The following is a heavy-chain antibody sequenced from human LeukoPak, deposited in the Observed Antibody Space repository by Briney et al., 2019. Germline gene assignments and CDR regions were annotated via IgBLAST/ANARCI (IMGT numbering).Heavy chain of an antibody. V-gene: IGHV4-30-4*01. CDR3: ASEYCSGGSCYYNWFDP. Sequence: PSRTLSLTCTVSGGSISSGDYYWSWIRQPPGKGLEWIGYIYYSGSTYYNPSLKSRVTISVDTSKNQFSLKLSSVTAADTAVYYCASEYCSGGSCYYNWFDPWGQGTLVTVSS. CDR2: IYYSGST. D-gene: IGHD2-15*01. J-gene: IGHJ5*02. CDR1: GGSISSGDYY.